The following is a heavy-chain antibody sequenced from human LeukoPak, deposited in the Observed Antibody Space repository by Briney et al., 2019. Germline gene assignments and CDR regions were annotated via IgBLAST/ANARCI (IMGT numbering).Heavy chain of an antibody. CDR2: ISGSGGST. D-gene: IGHD3-3*01. Sequence: GGSLRLSCAASGFTFSSYAMSWVRQAPGKGLEWVSAISGSGGSTYYADSVKGRFTISRDNSKNTLYLQMNSLRAEDTAVYYCAKARRSVLRFLEWLFRCGVDPWGQGTLVTVSS. CDR1: GFTFSSYA. CDR3: AKARRSVLRFLEWLFRCGVDP. J-gene: IGHJ5*02. V-gene: IGHV3-23*01.